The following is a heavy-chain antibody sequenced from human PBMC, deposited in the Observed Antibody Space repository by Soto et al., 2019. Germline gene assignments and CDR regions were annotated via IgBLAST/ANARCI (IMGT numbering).Heavy chain of an antibody. CDR1: GGTLSRYA. Sequence: SVKGYCKAAGGTLSRYAVSWGRQTTGQGLEWLGGIIPIFGTANYAQKFQGRVTITADESTSTAYMELSSLRSEDTAVYYCARRTYSSSSGRPFDYWVQGPLVT. CDR2: IIPIFGTA. D-gene: IGHD6-6*01. CDR3: ARRTYSSSSGRPFDY. J-gene: IGHJ4*02. V-gene: IGHV1-69*01.